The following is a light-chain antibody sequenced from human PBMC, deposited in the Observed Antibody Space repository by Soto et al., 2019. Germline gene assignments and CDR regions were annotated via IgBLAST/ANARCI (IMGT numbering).Light chain of an antibody. J-gene: IGKJ1*01. Sequence: EIVWTQSPATLSLSPGERATLSCRASQGVSSYLAWYQQKPGQAPRLLIYDASNRATGIPARFSGSGSGTDFTLTISSLEPEDFAVYYCQQRSNWWTFGQGTKVEIK. CDR2: DAS. V-gene: IGKV3-11*01. CDR3: QQRSNWWT. CDR1: QGVSSY.